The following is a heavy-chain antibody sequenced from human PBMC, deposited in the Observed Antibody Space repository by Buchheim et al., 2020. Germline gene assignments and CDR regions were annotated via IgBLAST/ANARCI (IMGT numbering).Heavy chain of an antibody. CDR2: IRYDGSNK. J-gene: IGHJ4*02. CDR3: ATGRYYDFWSGYPKALLL. Sequence: QVQLVESGGGVVQPGRSLRLSCAASGFTFSSYGMHWVRQAPGKGLEWVAFIRYDGSNKYYADSVKGRFTISRDNSKNTLYLQMNSLRAEGTAVDYCATGRYYDFWSGYPKALLLWGQGTL. V-gene: IGHV3-30*02. D-gene: IGHD3-3*01. CDR1: GFTFSSYG.